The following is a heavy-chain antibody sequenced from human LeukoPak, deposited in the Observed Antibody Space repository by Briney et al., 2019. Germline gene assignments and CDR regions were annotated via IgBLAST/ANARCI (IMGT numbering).Heavy chain of an antibody. D-gene: IGHD6-6*01. CDR2: IIPIFGAA. V-gene: IGHV1-69*06. CDR3: ASAARPSDYYYMDV. Sequence: SVKVSCKSSGGTFGSNAINWVRQAPEQGLEWMGAIIPIFGAAKYAQKFQGRVTITADTSTSTAYMELRSLRSDDTAVYYCASAARPSDYYYMDVWGKGTTVTVSS. J-gene: IGHJ6*03. CDR1: GGTFGSNA.